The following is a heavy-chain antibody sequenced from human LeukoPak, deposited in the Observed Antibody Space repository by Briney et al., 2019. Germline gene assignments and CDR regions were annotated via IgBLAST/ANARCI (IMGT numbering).Heavy chain of an antibody. CDR2: IYYSGST. CDR3: ARSTSRSYYTY. J-gene: IGHJ4*02. Sequence: SETLSLTCTVSGGSISSYYWSWIRQPPGKGLEWIGYIYYSGSTNYNPSLKSRVTISVDTSKNQFSLKLSSVTAADTAVYYCARSTSRSYYTYWGQGTLVTVSS. CDR1: GGSISSYY. V-gene: IGHV4-59*01. D-gene: IGHD3-10*01.